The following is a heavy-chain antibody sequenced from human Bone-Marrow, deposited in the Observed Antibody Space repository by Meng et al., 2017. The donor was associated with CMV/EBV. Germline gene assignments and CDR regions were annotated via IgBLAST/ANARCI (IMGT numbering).Heavy chain of an antibody. CDR3: ARWRGSTSLDY. V-gene: IGHV3-7*01. J-gene: IGHJ4*02. CDR1: GFTFSSYG. CDR2: IKQDGSEK. D-gene: IGHD2-2*01. Sequence: GGSLRLSCAASGFTFSSYGMHWVRQAPGKGLEWVANIKQDGSEKYYVDSVKGRFTISRDNAKNSLYLQMNSLRAEDTAVYYCARWRGSTSLDYWGQGTLVTVSS.